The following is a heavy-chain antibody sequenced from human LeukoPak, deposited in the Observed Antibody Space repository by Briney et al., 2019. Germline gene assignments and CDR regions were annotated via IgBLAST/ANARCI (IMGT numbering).Heavy chain of an antibody. Sequence: SDSLSLTCNVSGDSISSDYWSWIRQSPGKGLEWIASMSYSGRTDSNPSLKSRVSMSVGPSKSQFSLRLTSVTAADTAIYYCAQQVVGTSNSFDVWGQGTFVAVSS. CDR2: MSYSGRT. CDR3: AQQVVGTSNSFDV. J-gene: IGHJ3*01. D-gene: IGHD2-15*01. CDR1: GDSISSDY. V-gene: IGHV4-59*07.